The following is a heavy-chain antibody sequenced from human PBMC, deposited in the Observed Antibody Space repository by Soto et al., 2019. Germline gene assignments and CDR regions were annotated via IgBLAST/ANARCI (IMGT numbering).Heavy chain of an antibody. CDR2: IKQDGSDK. Sequence: PGGSLRLSCAASGFTFSNYWMSWVRQAPGKGLEWVANIKQDGSDKHYVDSVKGRFTISRDNAKNSLYLQMNSLRAEDTAVYYCVRDLYSSTDYWGQGTLVTVSS. CDR3: VRDLYSSTDY. V-gene: IGHV3-7*01. CDR1: GFTFSNYW. J-gene: IGHJ4*02. D-gene: IGHD6-13*01.